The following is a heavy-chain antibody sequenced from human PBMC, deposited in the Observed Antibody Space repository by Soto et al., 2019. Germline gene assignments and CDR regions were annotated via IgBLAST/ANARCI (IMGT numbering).Heavy chain of an antibody. CDR3: ARVDHRGYFAILTDY. CDR1: GDSLSSGGHY. Sequence: KTSETLSLTCTVSGDSLSSGGHYWSWIRQHPGKGLEWIGHIYDSVNTYYSPSLRSRVTISADMSKHQFPLNLRSVTAADTAVYYCARVDHRGYFAILTDYWGQGTLVTVSS. CDR2: IYDSVNT. V-gene: IGHV4-31*03. D-gene: IGHD3-9*01. J-gene: IGHJ4*02.